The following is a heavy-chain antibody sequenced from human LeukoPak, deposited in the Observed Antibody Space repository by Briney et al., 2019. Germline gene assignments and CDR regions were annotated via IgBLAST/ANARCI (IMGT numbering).Heavy chain of an antibody. CDR3: ARQGGSSSPYYYYYMDV. V-gene: IGHV4-38-2*01. J-gene: IGHJ6*03. CDR1: GYSISSGYY. D-gene: IGHD6-13*01. CDR2: MYHSGST. Sequence: PSETLSLTCAASGYSISSGYYWGWFRQPPGKGLEWIGCMYHSGSTYYNPSLKSRVTISVDTSKNQFSLKLSSVTAADMAVYYCARQGGSSSPYYYYYMDVWGKGTTVTVSS.